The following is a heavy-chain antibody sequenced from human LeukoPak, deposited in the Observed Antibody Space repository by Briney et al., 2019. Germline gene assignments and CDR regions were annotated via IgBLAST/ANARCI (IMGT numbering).Heavy chain of an antibody. V-gene: IGHV3-7*01. CDR2: IKYDGSEK. J-gene: IGHJ6*02. CDR1: GLSFSGQW. Sequence: GGSLRLSCTASGLSFSGQWMNWVRQSPGQGLEWVANIKYDGSEKYYVDSVKGRFTISREDAKKSLYLQMNSLRAEDTAVYYCARDFEAYGMDVWGQGTTVTVSS. CDR3: ARDFEAYGMDV.